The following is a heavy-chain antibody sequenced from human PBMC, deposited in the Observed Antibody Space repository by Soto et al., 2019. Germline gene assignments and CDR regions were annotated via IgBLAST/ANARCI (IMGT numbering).Heavy chain of an antibody. V-gene: IGHV4-39*01. Sequence: SETLSLTCTVSGGSISSSSYYWGWIRQPPGKGLEWIGSIYYSGITYYNPSLKSRVTIFVDTSKIQFSLKLSSVTAADTAVYYCTGIAAADNWFDPWGQGTLVTVSS. CDR2: IYYSGIT. CDR3: TGIAAADNWFDP. D-gene: IGHD6-13*01. J-gene: IGHJ5*02. CDR1: GGSISSSSYY.